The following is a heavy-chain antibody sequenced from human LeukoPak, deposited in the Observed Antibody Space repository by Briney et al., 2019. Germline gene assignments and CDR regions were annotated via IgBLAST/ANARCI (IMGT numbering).Heavy chain of an antibody. V-gene: IGHV1-18*01. Sequence: ASVKVSCKASGYTFTSYGISWVRQAPGQGLEWMGSISAYNGNTNYAQKLQGRVTMTTDTSTSTAYMELRSLRSDDTAVYYCARDSHNTAVAGTFDYWGQGTLVTVSS. CDR3: ARDSHNTAVAGTFDY. CDR1: GYTFTSYG. CDR2: ISAYNGNT. D-gene: IGHD6-19*01. J-gene: IGHJ4*02.